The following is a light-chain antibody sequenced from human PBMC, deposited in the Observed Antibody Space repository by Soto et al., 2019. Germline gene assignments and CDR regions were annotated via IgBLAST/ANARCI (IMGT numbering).Light chain of an antibody. CDR1: QSISSW. Sequence: DIQMTQSPSTLSASVGDRVTITXRASQSISSWLAWYQQKLGRAPRLXXYDASSLESGVPSRFSGSGYGTEFTLTISSLQPDDFATYYCQQYNTYSSLTFGGGTKVDIK. J-gene: IGKJ4*01. V-gene: IGKV1-5*01. CDR3: QQYNTYSSLT. CDR2: DAS.